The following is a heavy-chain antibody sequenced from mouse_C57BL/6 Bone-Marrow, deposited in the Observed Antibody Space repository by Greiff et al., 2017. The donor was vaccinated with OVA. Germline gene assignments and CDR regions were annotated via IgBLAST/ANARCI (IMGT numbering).Heavy chain of an antibody. CDR1: GYTFTSYW. V-gene: IGHV1-50*01. D-gene: IGHD1-1*01. J-gene: IGHJ2*01. CDR3: ARGAVVATKDY. Sequence: QVQLKQPGAELVKPGASVKLSCKASGYTFTSYWMQWVKQRPGQGLEWIGEIDPSDSYTNYNQKFKGKATLTVDTSSSTAYMQLSSLTSEDSAVYYCARGAVVATKDYWGQGTTLTVSS. CDR2: IDPSDSYT.